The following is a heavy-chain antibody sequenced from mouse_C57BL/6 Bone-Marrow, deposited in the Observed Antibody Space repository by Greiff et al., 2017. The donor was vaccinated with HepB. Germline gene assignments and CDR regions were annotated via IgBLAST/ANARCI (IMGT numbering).Heavy chain of an antibody. V-gene: IGHV1-19*01. CDR2: INPYNGGT. J-gene: IGHJ4*01. D-gene: IGHD2-5*01. CDR1: GYTFTDYY. CDR3: ARNHHSKALDY. Sequence: VQLQQSGPVLVKPGASVKMSCKASGYTFTDYYMNWVKQSHGKSLEWIGVINPYNGGTSYNQKFKGKATLTVDKSSSTAYMELNSLTSEDSAVYYCARNHHSKALDYWGQGTSVTVSS.